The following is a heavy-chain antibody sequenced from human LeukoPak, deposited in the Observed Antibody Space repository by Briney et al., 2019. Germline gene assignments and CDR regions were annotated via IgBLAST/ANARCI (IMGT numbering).Heavy chain of an antibody. CDR2: IYHSGST. CDR3: AREGNYGSGSYRH. V-gene: IGHV4-4*02. Sequence: PSETLSLTCAVSGGSISSSNWWSWVRQPPGKGLEWIGEIYHSGSTNYNPSLKSRVTISVDKSENQFSLKLSSVTAADTAVYYCAREGNYGSGSYRHWGQGTLVTVSS. D-gene: IGHD3-10*01. CDR1: GGSISSSNW. J-gene: IGHJ4*02.